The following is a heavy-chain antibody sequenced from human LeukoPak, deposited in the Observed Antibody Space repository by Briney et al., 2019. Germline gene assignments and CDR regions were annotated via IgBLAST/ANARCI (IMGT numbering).Heavy chain of an antibody. CDR3: ARTKGDGRFNWNYFDY. J-gene: IGHJ4*02. D-gene: IGHD1-20*01. CDR1: LFTLSSYS. V-gene: IGHV3-21*01. CDR2: ISSSSDNM. Sequence: GGCLRLSCAHSLFTLSSYSINWVRQAPGGGLEWVSCISSSSDNMYYADSVKGRFTISRDNAKNSLYLQMNSLRAEDTAVYYCARTKGDGRFNWNYFDYWGQGTLATVSS.